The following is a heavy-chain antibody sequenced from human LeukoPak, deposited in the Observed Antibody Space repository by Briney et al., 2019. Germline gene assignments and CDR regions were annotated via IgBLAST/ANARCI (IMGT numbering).Heavy chain of an antibody. Sequence: ASVKVSCKASGYTFTGYYMHWVRQAPGQGLEWMGWINPNSGGTNYAQKFQGRVTMTRDTSISTAYMELSRLRSDDTAVYYCARNDLTSGIAADWGQGTLVTVSS. CDR1: GYTFTGYY. CDR3: ARNDLTSGIAAD. CDR2: INPNSGGT. D-gene: IGHD6-13*01. V-gene: IGHV1-2*02. J-gene: IGHJ4*02.